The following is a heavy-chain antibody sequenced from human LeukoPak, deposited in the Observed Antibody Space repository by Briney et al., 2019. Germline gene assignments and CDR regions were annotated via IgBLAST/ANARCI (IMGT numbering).Heavy chain of an antibody. CDR3: ARVDTHSGSLLFDY. J-gene: IGHJ4*02. V-gene: IGHV1-69*13. D-gene: IGHD1-26*01. CDR2: IIPLFGTA. CDR1: GVTFSRFA. Sequence: SVKVSCKASGVTFSRFAFTWVRQAPGQGLEWMGGIIPLFGTANYTQKFQGRVTFTADDSSSTTYMELSSLRSEDTAVYYCARVDTHSGSLLFDYWGQGTLVTVSS.